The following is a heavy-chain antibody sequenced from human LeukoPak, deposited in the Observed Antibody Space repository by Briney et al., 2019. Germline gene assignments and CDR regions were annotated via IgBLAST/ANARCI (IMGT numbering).Heavy chain of an antibody. V-gene: IGHV3-9*01. J-gene: IGHJ4*02. CDR2: ITWNSGSI. CDR1: GFTFDDYA. D-gene: IGHD6-19*01. Sequence: PGGSLRLSCAASGFTFDDYAMHWVRQAPGKGLEWVSGITWNSGSIGYADSVKGRFTISRDNAKNSLYLQMNSLRPEDTALYYCAKDRLRGIAVASDYWGQGTLVTVSS. CDR3: AKDRLRGIAVASDY.